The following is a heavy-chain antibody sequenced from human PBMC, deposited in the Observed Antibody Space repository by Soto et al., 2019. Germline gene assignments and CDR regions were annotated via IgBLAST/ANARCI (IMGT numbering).Heavy chain of an antibody. J-gene: IGHJ4*02. CDR2: TYYRSKWYY. D-gene: IGHD2-8*02. CDR3: ARSRDCTSATCLNDY. V-gene: IGHV6-1*01. Sequence: SQTLSLTCAISGDSVSRNSAAWNWIRQSPSRGLEWLGRTYYRSKWYYNYAVPVKSRITINPDTSKNQFSLQLNSVTPEDTAVYFCARSRDCTSATCLNDYWGPGTLVTVSS. CDR1: GDSVSRNSAA.